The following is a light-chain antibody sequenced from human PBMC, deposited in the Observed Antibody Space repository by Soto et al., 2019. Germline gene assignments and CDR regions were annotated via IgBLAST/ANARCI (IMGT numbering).Light chain of an antibody. V-gene: IGLV2-8*01. Sequence: QSALTQPPSASGSPGQSVTISCSGTTSDIGGYNYVSWYQQHPGKAPKVVIYEVSKRPSGVPDRFSGSKSGNTASLTLSGLQAEDEGDYYCSSYAGTSLVFGGGTKLTVL. CDR2: EVS. CDR1: TSDIGGYNY. J-gene: IGLJ3*02. CDR3: SSYAGTSLV.